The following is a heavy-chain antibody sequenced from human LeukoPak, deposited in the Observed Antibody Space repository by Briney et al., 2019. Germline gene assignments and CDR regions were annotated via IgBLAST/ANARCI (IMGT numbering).Heavy chain of an antibody. D-gene: IGHD3-16*01. Sequence: GGSLRLSCSASGFTFSIYTMYWVRQAPGKGLEYVSTISGNGNGGSTYYADSVKGRFTVSRDNSKSTVYLQMSSLRTEDTAVYYCVKDFGRVLGTPDYWGQGTLVTVSS. CDR1: GFTFSIYT. V-gene: IGHV3-64D*06. CDR2: ISGNGNGGST. J-gene: IGHJ4*02. CDR3: VKDFGRVLGTPDY.